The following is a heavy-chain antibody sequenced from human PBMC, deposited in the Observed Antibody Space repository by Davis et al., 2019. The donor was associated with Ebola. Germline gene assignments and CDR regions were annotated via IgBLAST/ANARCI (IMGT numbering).Heavy chain of an antibody. V-gene: IGHV1-69*06. D-gene: IGHD3-10*01. Sequence: AASVKVFCKASGGTFSSYAISWVRQAPGQGLEWMGGIIPIFGTANYAQKFQGRVTITADKSTSTAYMELSSLRSEDTAVYYCATGVQGVIIIELGYFQHWGQGTLVTVSS. CDR3: ATGVQGVIIIELGYFQH. CDR2: IIPIFGTA. CDR1: GGTFSSYA. J-gene: IGHJ1*01.